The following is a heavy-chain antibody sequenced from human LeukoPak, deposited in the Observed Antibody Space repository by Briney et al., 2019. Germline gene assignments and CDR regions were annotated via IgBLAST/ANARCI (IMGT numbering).Heavy chain of an antibody. D-gene: IGHD3-10*01. J-gene: IGHJ5*02. Sequence: GGSLRLSCAASGFSLSSYAMHWVRQAPGKGLEWVAFIRSDGNNEYYADSVKGRFTISRDNSKSTLYLQVNRLRAEDTAMYYCAKDGVPGSGRWLVDPWGQGTLVTVSS. CDR2: IRSDGNNE. CDR1: GFSLSSYA. V-gene: IGHV3-30*02. CDR3: AKDGVPGSGRWLVDP.